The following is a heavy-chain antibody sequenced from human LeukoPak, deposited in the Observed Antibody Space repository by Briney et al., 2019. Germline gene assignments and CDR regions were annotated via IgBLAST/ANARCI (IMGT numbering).Heavy chain of an antibody. J-gene: IGHJ4*02. CDR2: INPSGGST. D-gene: IGHD2-2*01. CDR3: ARGAIVPAAPCDY. Sequence: ASVKVSCKATGYTFTSFQMHWVRQAPGQGLEWMGIINPSGGSTSYAQKVQGRVTMTRDTSTSTVYMELSSLRSEDTAVYYCARGAIVPAAPCDYWGQGTLVTVSS. CDR1: GYTFTSFQ. V-gene: IGHV1-46*01.